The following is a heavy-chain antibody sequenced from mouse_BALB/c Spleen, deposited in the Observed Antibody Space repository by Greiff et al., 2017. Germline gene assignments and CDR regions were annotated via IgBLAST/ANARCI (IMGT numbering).Heavy chain of an antibody. V-gene: IGHV5-12-1*01. CDR3: ARQGYYGSSYDYYAMDY. CDR2: ISSGGGST. J-gene: IGHJ4*01. Sequence: EVNLVESGGGLVKPGGSLKLSCAASGFAFSSYDMSWVRQTPEKRLEWVAYISSGGGSTYYPDTVKGRFTISRDNAKNTLYLQMSSLKSEDTAMYYCARQGYYGSSYDYYAMDYWGQGTSVTVSS. CDR1: GFAFSSYD. D-gene: IGHD1-1*01.